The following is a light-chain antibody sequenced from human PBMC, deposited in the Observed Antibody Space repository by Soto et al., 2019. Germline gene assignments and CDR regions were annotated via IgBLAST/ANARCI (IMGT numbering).Light chain of an antibody. CDR3: QSYDSSLSGWV. CDR1: SSNIGAGYG. CDR2: VNS. J-gene: IGLJ3*02. V-gene: IGLV1-40*01. Sequence: QSVLTQPPSVSGAPGQRATISCTGNSSNIGAGYGVHWYQQLPGTAPKLLIYVNSNRPSGVPDRFSGSKSGTSASLAITGLQAEDEADYYCQSYDSSLSGWVFGGGTKLTVL.